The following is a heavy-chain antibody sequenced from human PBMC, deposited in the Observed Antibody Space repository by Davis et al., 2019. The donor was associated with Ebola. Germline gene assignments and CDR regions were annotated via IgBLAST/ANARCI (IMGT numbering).Heavy chain of an antibody. D-gene: IGHD2-2*02. CDR1: GGSFSGYY. V-gene: IGHV4-34*09. CDR2: IYYSGST. CDR3: ARVLGYCSSTSCYMSFDY. Sequence: SETLSLTCAVYGGSFSGYYWSWIRQPPGKGLEWIGYIYYSGSTYYNPSLKSRVTISVDTSKNQFSLKLSSVTAADTAVYYCARVLGYCSSTSCYMSFDYWGQGTLVTVSS. J-gene: IGHJ4*02.